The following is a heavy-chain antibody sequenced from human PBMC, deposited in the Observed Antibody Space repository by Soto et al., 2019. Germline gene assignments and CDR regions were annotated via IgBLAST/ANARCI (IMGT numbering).Heavy chain of an antibody. Sequence: QVQLQQWGAGLLKPSENLSLTCVVYGGSFSGYYWTWIRQPPGQGLEWIGEINHSGRTNYNPSLKGRVTISVDTSKNQFSLNLSSVTAADTAVYYCSRGGGRGFTYDFSYYYGMDVWGQGTTVTVSS. CDR1: GGSFSGYY. V-gene: IGHV4-34*02. CDR2: INHSGRT. J-gene: IGHJ6*02. D-gene: IGHD5-18*01. CDR3: SRGGGRGFTYDFSYYYGMDV.